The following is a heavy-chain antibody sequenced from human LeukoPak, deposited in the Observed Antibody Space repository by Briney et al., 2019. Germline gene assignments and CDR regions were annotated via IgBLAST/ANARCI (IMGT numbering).Heavy chain of an antibody. Sequence: KSSETLSLTCAVYGGSFSGYYWSWIRQPPGKGLEWIGEINHSGSTNYNPSLKSRVTISVDTSKNQFSLKLSSVTAADTAVYYCARVPDGGNDAFDNWGQGTMVTVSS. CDR1: GGSFSGYY. CDR2: INHSGST. CDR3: ARVPDGGNDAFDN. V-gene: IGHV4-34*01. J-gene: IGHJ3*02. D-gene: IGHD2-8*02.